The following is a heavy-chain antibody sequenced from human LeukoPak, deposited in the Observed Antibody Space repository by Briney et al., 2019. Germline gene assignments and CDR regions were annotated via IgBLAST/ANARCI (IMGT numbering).Heavy chain of an antibody. Sequence: ASVKVSCKASGYTFTGYYMHWVRQAPGQGLEWMGWINPNSGGTNYAQKFQGRVTMTRDTSISTAYMELSRLRSDDTAVYYCARDQGSYYALDYWGQGTLVTVSS. CDR1: GYTFTGYY. D-gene: IGHD1-26*01. CDR3: ARDQGSYYALDY. V-gene: IGHV1-2*02. J-gene: IGHJ4*02. CDR2: INPNSGGT.